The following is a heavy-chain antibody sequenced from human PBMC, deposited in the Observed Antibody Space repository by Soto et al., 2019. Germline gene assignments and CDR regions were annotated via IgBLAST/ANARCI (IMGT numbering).Heavy chain of an antibody. D-gene: IGHD6-19*01. CDR1: GYTFTSYG. CDR3: ARDGRLDVAVTRY. Sequence: GASVKVSCKASGYTFTSYGISWVRQAPVQGLEWMGWISPYNGNTNYAQKLQDRVTMTTDTSTSKAYMELRSLRSDDTAMYYCARDGRLDVAVTRYWGQGTPVTVSS. CDR2: ISPYNGNT. V-gene: IGHV1-18*01. J-gene: IGHJ4*02.